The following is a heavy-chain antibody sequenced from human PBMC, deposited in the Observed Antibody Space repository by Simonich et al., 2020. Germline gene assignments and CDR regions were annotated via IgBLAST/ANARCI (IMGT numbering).Heavy chain of an antibody. Sequence: EVQLVESGGGLVQPGGSLRLSCAASGFTFSSYEMNWGRQAPGEGLECVSYISSSGSTIYYADSVKGRFTISRDNAKNSLYLQMNSLRAEDTAVYYCARHYYGDYYFDYWGQGTLVTVSS. V-gene: IGHV3-48*03. CDR1: GFTFSSYE. CDR2: ISSSGSTI. D-gene: IGHD4-17*01. CDR3: ARHYYGDYYFDY. J-gene: IGHJ4*02.